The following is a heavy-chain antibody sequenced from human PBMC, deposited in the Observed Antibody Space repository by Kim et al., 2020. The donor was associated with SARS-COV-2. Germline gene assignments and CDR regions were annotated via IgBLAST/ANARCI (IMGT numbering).Heavy chain of an antibody. D-gene: IGHD3-16*01. CDR1: GGSFSGYY. J-gene: IGHJ4*02. CDR3: ARGHPLDGVYFDY. Sequence: SETLSLTCAVYGGSFSGYYWSWIRQPPGKGLEWIGEINHSGSTNYNPSLKSRVTISVDTSKNQFSLKLSSVTAADTAVYYCARGHPLDGVYFDYWGQGTLVTVSS. CDR2: INHSGST. V-gene: IGHV4-34*01.